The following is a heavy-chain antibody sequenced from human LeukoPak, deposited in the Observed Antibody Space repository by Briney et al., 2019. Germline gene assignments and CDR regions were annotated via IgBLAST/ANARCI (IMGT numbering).Heavy chain of an antibody. Sequence: SETLSLTCTVSGGSISSYYWSWIRQPPGKGLEWIGYIYYSGSTNYNPSLKSRVTISVDTSKNQFSLKLSSVTAADTAVYYCARAREPFGALHPSDYWGQGTLVTVSS. CDR3: ARAREPFGALHPSDY. CDR1: GGSISSYY. V-gene: IGHV4-59*01. CDR2: IYYSGST. D-gene: IGHD3-3*01. J-gene: IGHJ4*02.